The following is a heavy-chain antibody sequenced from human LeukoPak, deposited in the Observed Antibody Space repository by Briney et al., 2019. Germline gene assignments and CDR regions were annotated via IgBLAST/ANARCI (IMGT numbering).Heavy chain of an antibody. CDR1: GGSISSSSSY. V-gene: IGHV4-39*01. J-gene: IGHJ5*02. CDR2: IYYSGST. CDR3: AKNNWFDP. Sequence: PSETLSLTCTVSGGSISSSSSYWGWIRQPPGKGLEWIVSIYYSGSTYYNPSLKSRVTISVDTSKNQFSLKLSSVTAADTAVYYCAKNNWFDPWGQGTLVTVSS.